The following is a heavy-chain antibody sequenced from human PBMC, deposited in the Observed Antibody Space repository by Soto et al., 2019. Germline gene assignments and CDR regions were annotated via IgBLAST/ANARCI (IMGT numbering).Heavy chain of an antibody. V-gene: IGHV3-33*01. CDR3: ARVYRGYDYSSLDY. D-gene: IGHD5-12*01. CDR2: IWYDGSNK. Sequence: GGSRRPSCAASGITCSSYGMQWARQAAGKGLEWVAVIWYDGSNKYSADSVKGRFPVSRVNSKNTLYLQMNSLRAEDTAVYYCARVYRGYDYSSLDYWGQGTLVTVTS. CDR1: GITCSSYG. J-gene: IGHJ4*02.